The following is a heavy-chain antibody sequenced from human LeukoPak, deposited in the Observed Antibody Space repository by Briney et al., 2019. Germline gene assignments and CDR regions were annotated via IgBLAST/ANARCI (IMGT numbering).Heavy chain of an antibody. J-gene: IGHJ6*02. Sequence: SETLSLTRTVSGGSISSYYWSWIRQPPGKGLEWIGYIYYSGSTNYNPSLKSRVTISVDTSKNQFSLKLSSVTAADTAVYYCATTWNYYYYGMDVWGQGTTVTVSS. D-gene: IGHD1-14*01. CDR2: IYYSGST. CDR1: GGSISSYY. CDR3: ATTWNYYYYGMDV. V-gene: IGHV4-59*01.